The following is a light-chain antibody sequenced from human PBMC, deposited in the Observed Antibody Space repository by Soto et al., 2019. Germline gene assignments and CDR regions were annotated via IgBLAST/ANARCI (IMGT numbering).Light chain of an antibody. CDR2: DVS. J-gene: IGLJ1*01. Sequence: QSVLTQPASVSGSPGQSIAISCTGTSRDVGGYSYVSWYQQQPGKALKLVISDVSNRPSGVFYRFSGSKSGNTASLTISGLQTEDEADYYCASYTTSSTYVFGTGTKVTVL. CDR1: SRDVGGYSY. V-gene: IGLV2-14*01. CDR3: ASYTTSSTYV.